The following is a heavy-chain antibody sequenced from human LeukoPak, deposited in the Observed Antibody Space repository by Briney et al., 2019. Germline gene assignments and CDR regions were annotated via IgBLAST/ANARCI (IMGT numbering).Heavy chain of an antibody. Sequence: PGGSLRLSCAASGFTFSSYGMHWVRPAPGKGLEWVAVISYDGSNKYYADSVKGRFTISRDNSKNTLYLQMNSLRAEDTAMYYCAKEGYYYMDVWGKGTTVTVSS. CDR1: GFTFSSYG. CDR2: ISYDGSNK. J-gene: IGHJ6*03. V-gene: IGHV3-30*18. CDR3: AKEGYYYMDV.